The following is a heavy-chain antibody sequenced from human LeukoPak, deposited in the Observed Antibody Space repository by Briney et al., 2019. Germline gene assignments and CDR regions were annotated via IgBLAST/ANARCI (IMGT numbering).Heavy chain of an antibody. D-gene: IGHD3-22*01. J-gene: IGHJ6*02. CDR2: IYYSGIT. Sequence: SETLSLTCTVSGGSISSYYWSWIRQPPGKGLEWIGYIYYSGITDYNPSLKSRVTISVDTSKNQFSLKLSSVTAADTAVYYCARTPITMIPSLYYYGMDVWGQGTTVTVSS. CDR3: ARTPITMIPSLYYYGMDV. CDR1: GGSISSYY. V-gene: IGHV4-59*08.